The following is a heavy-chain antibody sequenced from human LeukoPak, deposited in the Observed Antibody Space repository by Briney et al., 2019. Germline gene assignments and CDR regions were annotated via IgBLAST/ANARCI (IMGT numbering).Heavy chain of an antibody. Sequence: SVKVSCKASGGTFSSYAISWVRQAPGQGLEWMGRIIPILGIANYAQKFQGRVTITADKSTSTAYMELSRLRSDDTAVYYCASDYDILTGYDYWGQGTLVTVSS. D-gene: IGHD3-9*01. J-gene: IGHJ4*02. V-gene: IGHV1-69*04. CDR2: IIPILGIA. CDR3: ASDYDILTGYDY. CDR1: GGTFSSYA.